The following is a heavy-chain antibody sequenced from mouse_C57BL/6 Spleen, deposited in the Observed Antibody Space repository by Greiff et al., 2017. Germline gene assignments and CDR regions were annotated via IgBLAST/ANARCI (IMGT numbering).Heavy chain of an antibody. CDR2: ILPGSGST. Sequence: QVQLQQSGAELMKPGASVKLSCKATGYTFTGYWIEWVKQRPGHGLEWIGEILPGSGSTNYNEKFKGKATFTADTSSNTAYMRLSSLKTEESAIYYCAREGGNYYAMDYWGQGTSVTVSS. D-gene: IGHD2-1*01. V-gene: IGHV1-9*01. J-gene: IGHJ4*01. CDR3: AREGGNYYAMDY. CDR1: GYTFTGYW.